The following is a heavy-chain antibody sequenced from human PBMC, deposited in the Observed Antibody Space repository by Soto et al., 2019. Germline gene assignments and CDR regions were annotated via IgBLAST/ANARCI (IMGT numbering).Heavy chain of an antibody. CDR3: PRDDSSGWLHFDY. D-gene: IGHD6-19*01. Sequence: GGSLRLSCAASGFTFSSYAMHWVRQAPGKGLEWVAVISYDGSNKYYADSVKGRFTISRDNSKNTLYLQMNSLRAEDTAVYYCPRDDSSGWLHFDYWGHGTLVTV. CDR1: GFTFSSYA. V-gene: IGHV3-30-3*01. J-gene: IGHJ4*01. CDR2: ISYDGSNK.